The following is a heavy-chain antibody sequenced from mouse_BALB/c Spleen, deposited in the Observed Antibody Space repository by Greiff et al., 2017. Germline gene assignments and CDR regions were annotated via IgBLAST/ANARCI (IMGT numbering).Heavy chain of an antibody. D-gene: IGHD2-12*01. CDR2: IDPSDSYT. V-gene: IGHV1-69*02. CDR1: GYTFTSYW. CDR3: VRGRRGYAMDD. J-gene: IGHJ4*01. Sequence: QVQLLQSGAELVKPGASVKLSCKTSGYTFTSYWMHWVKQRPGQGLEWIGVIDPSDSYTNYNQKFKGKATLTVDKSSCTAYMQLSSLTSEDSAVYYCVRGRRGYAMDDGGQGTSATVPA.